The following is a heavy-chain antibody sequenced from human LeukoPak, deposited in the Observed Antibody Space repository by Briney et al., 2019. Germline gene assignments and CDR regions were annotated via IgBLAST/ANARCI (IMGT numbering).Heavy chain of an antibody. CDR2: ISGSGGST. V-gene: IGHV3-23*01. CDR3: AKLGALSTVDTAMEEN. Sequence: PGGSLRLSCAASGFTFSSYAMSWVRQAPGKGLEWVSAISGSGGSTYYADSVKGRFTISRDNSKNTLYLQMNSLRAEDTAVYYCAKLGALSTVDTAMEENWGQGTLVTVSS. CDR1: GFTFSSYA. J-gene: IGHJ4*02. D-gene: IGHD5-18*01.